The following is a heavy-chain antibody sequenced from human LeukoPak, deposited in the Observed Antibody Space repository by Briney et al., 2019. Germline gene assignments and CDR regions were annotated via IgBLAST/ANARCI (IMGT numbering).Heavy chain of an antibody. V-gene: IGHV3-33*01. CDR2: VWYDGSNK. Sequence: GGSLRLSCAASGFTFSSYGMHWVRQAPGKGLEWVAVVWYDGSNKYYADSVKGRFTISRDNSKNTLYLQMNSLRAEDTAVYYCARGGRSSGYPDWGQGTLVTVSS. CDR1: GFTFSSYG. CDR3: ARGGRSSGYPD. J-gene: IGHJ4*02. D-gene: IGHD3-22*01.